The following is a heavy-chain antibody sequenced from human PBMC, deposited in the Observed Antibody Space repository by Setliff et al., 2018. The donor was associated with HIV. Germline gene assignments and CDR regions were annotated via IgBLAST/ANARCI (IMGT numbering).Heavy chain of an antibody. Sequence: ASVKVSCKASGYTFTSYGISWVRQAPGQGLEWMGWISGYNGNTKYAQRFQGRVAMTTETSKITAYMEMRSLRSDDTAVYYCARDRGSYNFWSGLARGDNWFDPWGQGTLVTVSS. V-gene: IGHV1-18*01. CDR3: ARDRGSYNFWSGLARGDNWFDP. D-gene: IGHD3-3*01. CDR2: ISGYNGNT. J-gene: IGHJ5*02. CDR1: GYTFTSYG.